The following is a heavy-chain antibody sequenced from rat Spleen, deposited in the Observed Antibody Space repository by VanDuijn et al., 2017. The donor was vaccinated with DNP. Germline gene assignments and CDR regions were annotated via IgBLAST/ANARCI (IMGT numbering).Heavy chain of an antibody. D-gene: IGHD1-1*01. CDR3: ARANSGDPFDS. CDR2: INKDSSTM. CDR1: GFNLNDYW. Sequence: EVKLVESGGGLVQPGRSLKLSCAASGFNLNDYWMGWVRQAPGKGLEWIGEINKDSSTMNYTPSLKEKFTISRDNAQNTLYMQMIKLGSEETAIYYCARANSGDPFDSWGEGVMVTVSS. J-gene: IGHJ2*01. V-gene: IGHV4-2*01.